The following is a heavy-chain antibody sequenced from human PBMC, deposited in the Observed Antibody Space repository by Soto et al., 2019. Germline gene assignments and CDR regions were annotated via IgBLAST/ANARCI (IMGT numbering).Heavy chain of an antibody. D-gene: IGHD6-19*01. V-gene: IGHV4-59*02. Sequence: TLSLTCTVSHGSVSRELSSCALQSPGKGLEWIGYIHYSGSTNYNPSLKSRVTISVDASKNQLSLKLSSVTAADTAVYYCARDLEYSSAWYDSWGQGTLVTVS. J-gene: IGHJ5*01. CDR3: ARDLEYSSAWYDS. CDR2: IHYSGST. CDR1: HGSVSREL.